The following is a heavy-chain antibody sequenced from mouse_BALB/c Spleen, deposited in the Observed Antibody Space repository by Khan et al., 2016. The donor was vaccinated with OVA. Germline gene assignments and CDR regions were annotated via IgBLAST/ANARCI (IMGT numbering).Heavy chain of an antibody. CDR1: GYTFPEYT. J-gene: IGHJ4*01. CDR3: AGDAGRY. CDR2: INPKNGDT. V-gene: IGHV1-18*01. Sequence: EVQLQQSGPELVKPGASVKISCKTSGYTFPEYTVHWVKQSLGKSLDWIGVINPKNGDTAYNQKFKGKATLTVDKSSSTAYMEFRSLTSEDSAVYYSAGDAGRYWGQGTSVTVAS. D-gene: IGHD3-3*01.